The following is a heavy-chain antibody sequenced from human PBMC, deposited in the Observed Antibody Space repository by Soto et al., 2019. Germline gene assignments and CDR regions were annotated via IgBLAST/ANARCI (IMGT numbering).Heavy chain of an antibody. J-gene: IGHJ6*02. CDR2: IWYDGSNK. CDR3: ARDPRVYYYYGMDV. V-gene: IGHV3-33*01. Sequence: GGSLRLSCAASGFTFCSYGMDWVRQDPGKGLEWVAVIWYDGSNKYYADSVKGRFTISRDNSKNTLYLQMNSLRAEDTAVYYCARDPRVYYYYGMDVWGQGTTVTVSS. CDR1: GFTFCSYG.